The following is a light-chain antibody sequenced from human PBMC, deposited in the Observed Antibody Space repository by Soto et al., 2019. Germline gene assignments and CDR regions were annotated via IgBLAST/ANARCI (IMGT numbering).Light chain of an antibody. Sequence: IVLTQSPGTLSLSPGERATLSCRASHSVSSSYLAWYQQKPGQAPRRLIYGASSRATGIPDRFSGSGSGTDLTLTISRLEAEDFAVYYCQQYGSSPPWTFGQGTKVEIK. CDR1: HSVSSSY. J-gene: IGKJ1*01. V-gene: IGKV3-20*01. CDR3: QQYGSSPPWT. CDR2: GAS.